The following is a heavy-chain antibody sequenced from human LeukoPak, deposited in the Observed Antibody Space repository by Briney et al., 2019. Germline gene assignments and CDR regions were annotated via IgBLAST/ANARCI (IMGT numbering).Heavy chain of an antibody. CDR1: GGSISSYY. J-gene: IGHJ4*02. CDR2: IYYGGST. D-gene: IGHD2/OR15-2a*01. CDR3: ASGESLFDY. Sequence: SETLSLTCTVSGGSISSYYWSWIRQPPGKGLEWIGYIYYGGSTNYNPSLKSRVTISVDTSKNQFSLKLSSVTAADTAVYYCASGESLFDYWGQGTLVTVSS. V-gene: IGHV4-59*01.